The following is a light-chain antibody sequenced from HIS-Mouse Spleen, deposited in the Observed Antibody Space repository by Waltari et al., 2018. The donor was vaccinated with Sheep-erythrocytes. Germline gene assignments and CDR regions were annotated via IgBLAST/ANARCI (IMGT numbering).Light chain of an antibody. Sequence: QSVLTQPPSASGTPGQRVTISCSGSSSNIGSNTVNWYQQPPGTAPKLLIHSNNQRPSGVPARFAGSKSGTSACLAIGGLQSEDEADYYCAAWDDSLNGVVFGGGTKLTVL. CDR1: SSNIGSNT. V-gene: IGLV1-44*01. CDR3: AAWDDSLNGVV. J-gene: IGLJ2*01. CDR2: SNN.